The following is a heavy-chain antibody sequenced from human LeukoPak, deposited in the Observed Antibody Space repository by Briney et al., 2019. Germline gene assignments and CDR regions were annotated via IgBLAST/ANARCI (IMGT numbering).Heavy chain of an antibody. CDR1: GFTFSSYS. J-gene: IGHJ4*02. Sequence: PGGSLRLSCAASGFTFSSYSMNWVRQAPGKGLEWVSSISSSSSYIYYADSVKGRFTISRDNAKNSLYLQMNSLRAVDTAVYYCAKSLPTGEGGLDYWGQGTLVTVSS. D-gene: IGHD3-10*01. V-gene: IGHV3-21*01. CDR3: AKSLPTGEGGLDY. CDR2: ISSSSSYI.